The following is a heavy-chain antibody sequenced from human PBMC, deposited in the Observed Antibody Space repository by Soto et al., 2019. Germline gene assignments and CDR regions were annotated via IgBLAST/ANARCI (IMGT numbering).Heavy chain of an antibody. J-gene: IGHJ4*02. CDR3: ARDLGRIAVAGLPDY. CDR1: GFTFSSYA. D-gene: IGHD6-19*01. V-gene: IGHV3-30-3*01. CDR2: ISYDGSNK. Sequence: QVQLVESGGGVVQPGRSLRLSCAASGFTFSSYAMHWVRQAPGKGLEGVAVISYDGSNKYYADSVKGRFTISRDNSKNTLYLQMNSLRAEDTAVYYCARDLGRIAVAGLPDYWGQGTLVTVSS.